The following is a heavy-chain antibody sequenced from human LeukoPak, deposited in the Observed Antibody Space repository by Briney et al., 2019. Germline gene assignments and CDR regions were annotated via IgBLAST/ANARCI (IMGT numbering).Heavy chain of an antibody. Sequence: PGGSLRLSCAASGFTFSSYWMHWVRQAPGKGLVWVSRIKSDGSRTSYADFAKGRFTISRDNAKNTLYLQMNSLRAEDTAVYYCARGVIVATWGAFDIWGQGTMVTVSS. D-gene: IGHD5-12*01. CDR3: ARGVIVATWGAFDI. J-gene: IGHJ3*02. CDR2: IKSDGSRT. CDR1: GFTFSSYW. V-gene: IGHV3-74*01.